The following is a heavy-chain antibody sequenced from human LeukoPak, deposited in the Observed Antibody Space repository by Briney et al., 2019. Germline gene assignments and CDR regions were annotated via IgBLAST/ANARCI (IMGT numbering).Heavy chain of an antibody. V-gene: IGHV3-48*02. D-gene: IGHD5-18*01. CDR1: GFTFSSNA. CDR3: ARGFGAYSYGTFDI. Sequence: GGSLRLSCAASGFTFSSNAMNWVRQAPGQGLEWVSYISSSGSSTYYADSVKGRFTISRDNAKNSLYLQMNALGDEDTAVYFCARGFGAYSYGTFDIWGQGTMVTVSS. J-gene: IGHJ3*02. CDR2: ISSSGSST.